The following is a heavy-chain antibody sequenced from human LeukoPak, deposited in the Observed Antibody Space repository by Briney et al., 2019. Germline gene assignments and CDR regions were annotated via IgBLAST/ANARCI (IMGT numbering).Heavy chain of an antibody. CDR2: IRYDGSNK. CDR1: GFTFSIYG. V-gene: IGHV3-30*02. CDR3: ARTDRIVVVPAAMILGASIDY. Sequence: GGSLRLSCIASGFTFSIYGMHWVRQAPGKGLEWVAFIRYDGSNKYYADSVKGRFTISRDNSKNTLYLQMNSLRAEDTAVYYCARTDRIVVVPAAMILGASIDYWGQGTLVTVSS. D-gene: IGHD2-2*01. J-gene: IGHJ4*02.